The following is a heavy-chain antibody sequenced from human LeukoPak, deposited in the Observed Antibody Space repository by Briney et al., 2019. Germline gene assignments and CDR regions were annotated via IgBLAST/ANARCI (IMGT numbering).Heavy chain of an antibody. CDR1: GFTFSSYG. CDR2: ISYDGTNK. CDR3: AKDRRQQLVKFDY. V-gene: IGHV3-30*18. Sequence: PGGSLRLSCAASGFTFSSYGMHWVRQAPGKGLEWVAVISYDGTNKYYADSVKGRFTISRDNSKNTLYLQMNSLRAEDTAVYYCAKDRRQQLVKFDYWGQGTLVTVSS. J-gene: IGHJ4*02. D-gene: IGHD6-13*01.